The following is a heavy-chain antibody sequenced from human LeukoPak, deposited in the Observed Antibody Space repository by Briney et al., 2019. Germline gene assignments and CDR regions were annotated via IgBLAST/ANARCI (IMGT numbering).Heavy chain of an antibody. CDR3: ARDGRTPRYYYYGMDV. V-gene: IGHV3-21*01. CDR2: ISSSSSYI. CDR1: GFTFSSYS. J-gene: IGHJ6*02. D-gene: IGHD1-14*01. Sequence: GGSLRLSCAASGFTFSSYSMNWVRQAPGKGREWVSSISSSSSYIYYADSVKGRFTISRDNAKNSLYLQMNSLRAEDTAVYYCARDGRTPRYYYYGMDVWGQGTTVTVSS.